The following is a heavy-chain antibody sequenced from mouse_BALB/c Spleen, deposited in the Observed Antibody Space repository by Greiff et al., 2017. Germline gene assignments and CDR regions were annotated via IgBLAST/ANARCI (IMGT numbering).Heavy chain of an antibody. CDR3: ARRGYGSGFTV. CDR1: GYTFTSYW. J-gene: IGHJ1*01. Sequence: VQLQQSGAELAKPGASVKMSCKASGYTFTSYWMHWVKQRPGQGLEWVGYINPSTGYTEYNQKFKDKATLTADKSSSTAYMQLSSLTSEDSAVYYCARRGYGSGFTVWGAGTTVTVSS. CDR2: INPSTGYT. V-gene: IGHV1-7*01. D-gene: IGHD1-1*01.